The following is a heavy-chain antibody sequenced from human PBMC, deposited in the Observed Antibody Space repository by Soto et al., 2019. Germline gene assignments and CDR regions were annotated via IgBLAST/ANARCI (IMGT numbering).Heavy chain of an antibody. CDR3: AVSYYSNYALFYYMDV. V-gene: IGHV1-8*01. Sequence: ASVKVSCKASGYTFTSYDINWVRQATGQGLEWMGWMNPNSGNTGYAQKFQGRVTMTRNTSISTAYMELSSLRSEDTAVYYCAVSYYSNYALFYYMDVWGKGTTVTVS. CDR1: GYTFTSYD. J-gene: IGHJ6*03. D-gene: IGHD4-4*01. CDR2: MNPNSGNT.